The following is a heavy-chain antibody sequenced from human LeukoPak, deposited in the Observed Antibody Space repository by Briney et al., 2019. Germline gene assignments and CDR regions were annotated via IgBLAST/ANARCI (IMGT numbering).Heavy chain of an antibody. Sequence: PGGSLRLSCAASGFTFSSYSMNWVRQAPGKGLEWVSYISSSSSHIYYADSVKGRFTISRDNAKNSLYLQMNSLRAEDTAVYYCASSYDFWSGYEYYFDYWGQGTLVTVSS. V-gene: IGHV3-21*01. CDR3: ASSYDFWSGYEYYFDY. CDR2: ISSSSSHI. J-gene: IGHJ4*02. CDR1: GFTFSSYS. D-gene: IGHD3-3*01.